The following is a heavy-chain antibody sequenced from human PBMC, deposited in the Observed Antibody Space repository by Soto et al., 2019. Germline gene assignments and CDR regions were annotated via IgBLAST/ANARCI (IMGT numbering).Heavy chain of an antibody. CDR1: GGSISVYY. Sequence: PSETLSLTCTISGGSISVYYWSWIRQPPGQALEWIGYIYDSGSPYYNPSLRSRVIISADTSKNQISLKLTSATAADTAVYCCARGVGSSPPRYWGRGTLVTVSS. V-gene: IGHV4-59*01. D-gene: IGHD1-26*01. CDR3: ARGVGSSPPRY. J-gene: IGHJ4*02. CDR2: IYDSGSP.